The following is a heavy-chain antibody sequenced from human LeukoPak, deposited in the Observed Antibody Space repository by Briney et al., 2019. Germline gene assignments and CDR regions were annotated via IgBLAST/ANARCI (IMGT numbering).Heavy chain of an antibody. CDR1: GFTFSSYG. CDR3: AKDARLRATTLDY. V-gene: IGHV3-30*02. J-gene: IGHJ4*02. Sequence: PGGSLRLSCAASGFTFSSYGMHWVRQAPGKGLEWVAFIRYDGSNKYYADSVKGRFTISRDNSKNTLYLQVNSLRAEDTAVYYCAKDARLRATTLDYWGQGTLVTVSS. CDR2: IRYDGSNK. D-gene: IGHD1-26*01.